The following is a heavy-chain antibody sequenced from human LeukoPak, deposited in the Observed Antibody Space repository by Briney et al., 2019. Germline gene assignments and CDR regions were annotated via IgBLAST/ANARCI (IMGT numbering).Heavy chain of an antibody. V-gene: IGHV3-15*01. J-gene: IGHJ4*02. CDR2: IKSKTDDGTT. CDR3: TTDLVGATADY. Sequence: GGSLRLSCAASGFTFSNVWMSWVRQAPGKGLEWVGRIKSKTDDGTTDCAAPVKGRFTISRDDSKNTLYLQMNSLKTEDTAVYYCTTDLVGATADYWGQGTLVTVSS. D-gene: IGHD1-26*01. CDR1: GFTFSNVW.